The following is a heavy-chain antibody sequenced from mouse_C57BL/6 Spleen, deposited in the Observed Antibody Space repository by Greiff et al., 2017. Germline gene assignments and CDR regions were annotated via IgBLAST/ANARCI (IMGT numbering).Heavy chain of an antibody. J-gene: IGHJ3*01. CDR1: GYSFTSYY. V-gene: IGHV1-66*01. CDR3: ARGDDGYFWFAY. CDR2: IYPGSGNT. Sequence: VKLMESGPELVKPGASVKISCKASGYSFTSYYIHWVKQRPGQGLEWIGWIYPGSGNTKYNEKFKGKATLTADTSSSTAYMQLSSLTSEDSAVYYCARGDDGYFWFAYWGQGTLVTVSA. D-gene: IGHD2-3*01.